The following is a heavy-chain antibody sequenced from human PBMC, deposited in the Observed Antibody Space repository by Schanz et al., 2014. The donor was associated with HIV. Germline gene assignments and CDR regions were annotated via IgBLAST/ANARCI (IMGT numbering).Heavy chain of an antibody. Sequence: EVQLLESGGGLVQPGGSLRLSCAASGFTFSTYAMSWVRQAPGKGLQWVSAISGSGGTTHYADSVKGRLTISRDNSKNTLYLQMNSLRAEDTAVYYCARVANWDYYGMDVWGPGTTVTVSS. J-gene: IGHJ6*02. CDR1: GFTFSTYA. D-gene: IGHD3-16*01. V-gene: IGHV3-23*01. CDR2: ISGSGGTT. CDR3: ARVANWDYYGMDV.